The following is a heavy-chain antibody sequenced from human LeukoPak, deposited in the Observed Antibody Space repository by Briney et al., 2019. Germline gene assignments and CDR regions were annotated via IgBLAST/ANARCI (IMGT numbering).Heavy chain of an antibody. CDR3: ARATYYDFWSGYYDRENWCDP. CDR1: GGSISSYY. J-gene: IGHJ5*02. V-gene: IGHV4-59*01. CDR2: IYYSGST. D-gene: IGHD3-3*01. Sequence: PSETLSLTCTVSGGSISSYYWSWIRQPPGKGLEWIGYIYYSGSTSYNPSLKSRVTISVDTSKNQFSLKLSSVTAADTAVYYCARATYYDFWSGYYDRENWCDPWGQGTLVTVSS.